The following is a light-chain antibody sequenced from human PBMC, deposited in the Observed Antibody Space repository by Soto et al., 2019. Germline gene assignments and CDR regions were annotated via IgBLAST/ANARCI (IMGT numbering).Light chain of an antibody. J-gene: IGKJ1*01. V-gene: IGKV1-27*01. CDR1: QGISNY. CDR2: AAS. Sequence: DIQMTQSPSSLSASVGDIVTITCRASQGISNYLAWYQQKPGKVPKLLIYAASTLQSGVPSRFSGSGSVTDFTLTISSLQPEDVATYCCQKYNSAPWTFGQGTKVEIK. CDR3: QKYNSAPWT.